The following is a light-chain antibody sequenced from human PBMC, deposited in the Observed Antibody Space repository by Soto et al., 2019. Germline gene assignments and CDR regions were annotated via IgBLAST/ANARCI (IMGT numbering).Light chain of an antibody. J-gene: IGKJ5*01. CDR1: QSVSSN. CDR2: GAS. V-gene: IGKV3-15*01. Sequence: EIVMTQSPATLSVSPGERATLSCRASQSVSSNLAWYQQKPGQAPRLLIYGASTRATGIPARFSGSGSGAEFTLTISSLQSEDFAVHYCQQYNTGPRITFGQGTRLEIK. CDR3: QQYNTGPRIT.